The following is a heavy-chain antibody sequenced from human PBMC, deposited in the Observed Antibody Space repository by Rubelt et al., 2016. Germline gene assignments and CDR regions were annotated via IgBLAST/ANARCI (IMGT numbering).Heavy chain of an antibody. J-gene: IGHJ4*02. Sequence: SGSTNYNPSLKSRVTISVDKSKNQFSLKLSSVTAADTAVYYCARGEIDGDYFDYWGQGTLVTVSS. CDR3: ARGEIDGDYFDY. CDR2: SGST. D-gene: IGHD2/OR15-2a*01. V-gene: IGHV4-4*02.